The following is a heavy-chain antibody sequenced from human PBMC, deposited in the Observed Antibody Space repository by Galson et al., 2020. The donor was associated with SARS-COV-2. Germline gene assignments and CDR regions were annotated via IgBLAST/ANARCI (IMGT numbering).Heavy chain of an antibody. J-gene: IGHJ4*02. V-gene: IGHV3-33*01. D-gene: IGHD6-19*01. Sequence: GESLKISCAASGFTFSSYGMHWVRQAPGKGLEWVAVIWYDGSNKYYADSVKGRFTISRDNSKNTLYLQMNSLRAEDTAVYYCARDLAVADNLFDYWGQGTLVTVSS. CDR3: ARDLAVADNLFDY. CDR2: IWYDGSNK. CDR1: GFTFSSYG.